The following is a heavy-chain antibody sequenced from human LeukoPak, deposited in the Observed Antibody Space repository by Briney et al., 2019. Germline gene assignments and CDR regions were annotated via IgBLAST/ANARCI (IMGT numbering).Heavy chain of an antibody. V-gene: IGHV4-59*01. J-gene: IGHJ6*02. D-gene: IGHD3-10*01. CDR2: IYYSGNT. CDR3: ARDRPSGSGSSFSLGMDV. Sequence: SETLSLTCTVSGDSISSYYWSWIRQPPGEGLEWIGCIYYSGNTNYNPSLKSRVTISIDTSKNQFSLKLSSVTAADTAVYYCARDRPSGSGSSFSLGMDVWGQGTTVTVSS. CDR1: GDSISSYY.